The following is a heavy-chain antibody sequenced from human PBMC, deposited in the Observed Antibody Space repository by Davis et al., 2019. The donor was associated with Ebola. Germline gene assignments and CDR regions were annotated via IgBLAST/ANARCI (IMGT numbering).Heavy chain of an antibody. D-gene: IGHD2-2*01. J-gene: IGHJ4*02. CDR2: INHSGST. CDR3: ARGLSGSPPPAAIFDY. V-gene: IGHV4-34*01. CDR1: GESFSGYY. Sequence: SETLSLTCAVYGESFSGYYWSWIRQPPGKGLEWIGEINHSGSTNYNPSLKSRVTISVDTSKNQFSLKLTSVTAADTAVYFCARGLSGSPPPAAIFDYWGQGTLVTVSS.